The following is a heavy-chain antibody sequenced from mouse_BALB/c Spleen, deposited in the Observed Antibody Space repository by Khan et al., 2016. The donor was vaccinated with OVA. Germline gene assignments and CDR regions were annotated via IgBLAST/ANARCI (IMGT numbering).Heavy chain of an antibody. CDR3: ARANYYGSSYYFDY. V-gene: IGHV1S135*01. Sequence: VQLQQSGPELVKPGASVKVSCKASGYSFTDYNMFWVKQSHGKSLEWIGYIAPYNGGTSYNQTFKGQTTLTVDKSYSTAFMHLSRLTSEDSAVFSCARANYYGSSYYFDYWGQGTTLTVSS. CDR2: IAPYNGGT. J-gene: IGHJ2*01. D-gene: IGHD1-1*01. CDR1: GYSFTDYN.